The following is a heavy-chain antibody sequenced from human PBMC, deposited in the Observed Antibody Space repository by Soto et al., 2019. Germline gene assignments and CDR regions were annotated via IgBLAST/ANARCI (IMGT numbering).Heavy chain of an antibody. CDR2: IRSKANSYAT. J-gene: IGHJ4*02. CDR3: TIEGGYCSGGSCTDPFDY. Sequence: EVQLVESGGGLVQPGGSLKLSCAASGFTFSGSAMHWVRQASGKGLEWVGRIRSKANSYATAYAASVKGRFTISRDDSKNTAYLQMNSLKTEDTAVYYRTIEGGYCSGGSCTDPFDYWGQGTLVTVSS. V-gene: IGHV3-73*01. CDR1: GFTFSGSA. D-gene: IGHD2-15*01.